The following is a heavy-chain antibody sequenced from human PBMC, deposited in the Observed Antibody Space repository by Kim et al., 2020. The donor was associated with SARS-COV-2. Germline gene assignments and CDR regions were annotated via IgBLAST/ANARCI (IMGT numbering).Heavy chain of an antibody. J-gene: IGHJ2*01. CDR2: INRDGSQK. V-gene: IGHV3-7*01. D-gene: IGHD4-17*01. Sequence: GGSLRLSCVASGFTFSRSRMSWVRQAPGKTLEWVAYINRDGSQKYNMGSVKGRFIISRDNTKKLLSLQMSNQRGEDTGLYYCVREGGDDFASTSNLW. CDR3: VREGGDDFASTSNL. CDR1: GFTFSRSR.